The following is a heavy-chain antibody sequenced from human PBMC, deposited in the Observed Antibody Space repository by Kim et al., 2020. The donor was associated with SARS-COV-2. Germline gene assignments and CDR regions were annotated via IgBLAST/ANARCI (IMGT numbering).Heavy chain of an antibody. V-gene: IGHV3-13*01. Sequence: GGSLRLSCAASGFTFSSYDMHWVRQATGKGLEWVSAIDTAGDTYYPGSVKGRFTISRENAKNSLYLQMNSLRAGDTAVYYCARGYYYDSSGDAFDIWGQGTMVTVSS. CDR1: GFTFSSYD. CDR2: IDTAGDT. CDR3: ARGYYYDSSGDAFDI. J-gene: IGHJ3*02. D-gene: IGHD3-22*01.